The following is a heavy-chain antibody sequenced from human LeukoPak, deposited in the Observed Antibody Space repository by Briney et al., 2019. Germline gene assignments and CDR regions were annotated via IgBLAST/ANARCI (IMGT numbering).Heavy chain of an antibody. D-gene: IGHD3-22*01. CDR3: ARDGYSNPFTMIVVVISPSDAFDI. J-gene: IGHJ3*02. CDR2: ISAYNGNT. V-gene: IGHV1-18*01. Sequence: VASVKVSCKASGYTFTSYGISWVRQAPGQGLEWMGWISAYNGNTNYAQKLQGRVTMTTDTSTSTAYMELRSLRSDDTAVYYCARDGYSNPFTMIVVVISPSDAFDIWGQGTMVTVSS. CDR1: GYTFTSYG.